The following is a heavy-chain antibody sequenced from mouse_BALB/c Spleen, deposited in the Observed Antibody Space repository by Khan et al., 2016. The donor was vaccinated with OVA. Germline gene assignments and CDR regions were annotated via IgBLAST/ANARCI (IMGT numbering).Heavy chain of an antibody. CDR1: GYTFTTYW. CDR3: TRDRIDY. V-gene: IGHV1-7*01. CDR2: INPTSGYT. Sequence: VKLLESGAELAKPGASVKMSCKASGYTFTTYWMHWVKQRPGQGLEWIGYINPTSGYTDYNDKFKDGATLSADKSSSTAYMQLNSLTSEDSAVYYCTRDRIDYWGQGTTVTVSA. J-gene: IGHJ2*01.